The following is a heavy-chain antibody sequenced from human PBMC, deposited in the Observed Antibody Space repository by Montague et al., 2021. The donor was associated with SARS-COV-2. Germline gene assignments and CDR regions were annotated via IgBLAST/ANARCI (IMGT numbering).Heavy chain of an antibody. J-gene: IGHJ6*02. CDR1: GFTFSGYS. CDR3: ARERGYCRSTSCYGDFYYGMDV. D-gene: IGHD2-2*01. Sequence: SLRLSCAASGFTFSGYSMNWVRQAPGKGLEWVSYISSSSYTIYYADSVKGRFTISRDNAKNSLYLQMNSLRDEDTAVYSCARERGYCRSTSCYGDFYYGMDVWGQGTTVTVSS. V-gene: IGHV3-48*02. CDR2: ISSSSYTI.